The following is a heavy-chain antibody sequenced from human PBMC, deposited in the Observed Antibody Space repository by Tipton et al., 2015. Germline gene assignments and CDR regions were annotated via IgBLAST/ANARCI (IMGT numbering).Heavy chain of an antibody. CDR3: ARVSRAAPTLGYFDY. CDR2: IYYSGST. D-gene: IGHD6-6*01. CDR1: GGSISSGGYY. J-gene: IGHJ4*02. Sequence: LRLSCTVSGGSISSGGYYWSWIRQHPGKGLEWIGYIYYSGSTYYNPSLKSRVTISVDTSKNQFSLKLNSVIAADTAVYYCARVSRAAPTLGYFDYWGQGTLVTVSS. V-gene: IGHV4-31*02.